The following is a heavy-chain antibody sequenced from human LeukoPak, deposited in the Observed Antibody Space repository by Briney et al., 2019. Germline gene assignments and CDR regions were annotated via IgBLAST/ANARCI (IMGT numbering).Heavy chain of an antibody. J-gene: IGHJ4*02. CDR2: IYYSGST. D-gene: IGHD6-19*01. Sequence: SETLSLTCTVSGGSISSYYWSWIRQPPGKGLEWIGYIYYSGSTNYNPSLKSRVTISVDTSKSQFSLKLSSETAADTAVYYCARQEGSGWYFDYWGQGTLVTVSS. CDR1: GGSISSYY. V-gene: IGHV4-59*08. CDR3: ARQEGSGWYFDY.